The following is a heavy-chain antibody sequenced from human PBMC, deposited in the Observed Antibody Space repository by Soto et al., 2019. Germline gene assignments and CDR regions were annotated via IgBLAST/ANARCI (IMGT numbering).Heavy chain of an antibody. Sequence: QVQLQESGPGLVKPSGTLSLTCAVSGGSISSSNWWSWVRQPPGKGLEWIGEIYHSGSTNYNPSLKTRVAMSVAKSENQFSLKLSSVTAADTAVYYCARSYGSGSYYSNWGQGTLVTVSS. CDR2: IYHSGST. J-gene: IGHJ4*02. CDR1: GGSISSSNW. D-gene: IGHD3-10*01. CDR3: ARSYGSGSYYSN. V-gene: IGHV4-4*02.